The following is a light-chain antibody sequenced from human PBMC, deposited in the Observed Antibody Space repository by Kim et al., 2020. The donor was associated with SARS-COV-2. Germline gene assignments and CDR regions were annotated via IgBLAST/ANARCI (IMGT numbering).Light chain of an antibody. J-gene: IGKJ4*01. Sequence: DIQMTQSPSTLSASVGDRVTITCRASQRISTYLAWYRQQPGKAPKLLIYKASNLESGVPSRFSGSGSGTEFTLTISSLQPDDFATYYCQQYSNYSPLTFGGGTKVDIK. V-gene: IGKV1-5*03. CDR3: QQYSNYSPLT. CDR2: KAS. CDR1: QRISTY.